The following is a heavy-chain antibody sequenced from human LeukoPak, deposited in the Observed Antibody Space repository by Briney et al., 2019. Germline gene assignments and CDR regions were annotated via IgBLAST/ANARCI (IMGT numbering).Heavy chain of an antibody. V-gene: IGHV4-59*01. D-gene: IGHD1-14*01. CDR2: VSYSGST. CDR3: ARGGKFGTY. Sequence: SETPSLTCTVSGVSFSNYQWSWIRQPPGRGLEWIGYVSYSGSTNYNPSLKSRVTISVDTSKNQFSLRLSSVTAADTAVYFCARGGKFGTYWGQGTLVTVSS. CDR1: GVSFSNYQ. J-gene: IGHJ4*02.